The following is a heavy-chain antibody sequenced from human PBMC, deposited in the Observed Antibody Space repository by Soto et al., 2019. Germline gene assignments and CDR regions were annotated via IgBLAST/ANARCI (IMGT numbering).Heavy chain of an antibody. Sequence: EVQLLESGGGLVQPGGSLRLSCAASGFTFSSYAMSWVRQAPGKGLEWVSAISGSGGSTYYADSVKGRFTISRDNSKNTMDMHMTSMRAEDTAVYYCAKDSKYCSSTSCYNYYYYYYGMAVWGHGTTVTVSS. CDR3: AKDSKYCSSTSCYNYYYYYYGMAV. D-gene: IGHD2-2*02. CDR2: ISGSGGST. J-gene: IGHJ6*02. V-gene: IGHV3-23*01. CDR1: GFTFSSYA.